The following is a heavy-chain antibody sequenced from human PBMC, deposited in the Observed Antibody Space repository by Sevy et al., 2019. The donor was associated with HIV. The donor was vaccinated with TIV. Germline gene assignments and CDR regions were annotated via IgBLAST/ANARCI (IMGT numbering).Heavy chain of an antibody. CDR2: ISAYNGNT. D-gene: IGHD2-15*01. Sequence: ASVKVSCKTSGYTFTSYGISWVRQAPGQGLEWMGWISAYNGNTNYAQKLQGRVTMTTDTSTSTAYMELRSLRSDDTAVYYCARSYCSGGSCSQFDYWGQGTLVTVSS. V-gene: IGHV1-18*01. J-gene: IGHJ4*02. CDR3: ARSYCSGGSCSQFDY. CDR1: GYTFTSYG.